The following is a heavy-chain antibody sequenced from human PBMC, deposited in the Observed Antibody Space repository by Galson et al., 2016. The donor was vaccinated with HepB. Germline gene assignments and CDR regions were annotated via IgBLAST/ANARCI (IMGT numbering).Heavy chain of an antibody. CDR2: ITSSGSTT. CDR1: GFTLSSDW. D-gene: IGHD6-19*01. Sequence: SLRLSCAVSGFTLSSDWMHWVRQTPGEGPVWVSYITSSGSTTYYADSVKGRFTISRDNAKNSLYLQMNSLRAEDTAVYYCARDLDSSAWYEGFDYWGQGTLVTVSS. V-gene: IGHV3-48*03. CDR3: ARDLDSSAWYEGFDY. J-gene: IGHJ4*02.